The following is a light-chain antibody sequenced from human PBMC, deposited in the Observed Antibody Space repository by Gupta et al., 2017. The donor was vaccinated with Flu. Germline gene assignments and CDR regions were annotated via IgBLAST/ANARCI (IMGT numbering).Light chain of an antibody. Sequence: SDIGTYNLVSWYQQPPAKAPKLLIYEGSERPSGVSSRFSGSKSGNTASLTISGLQAQDEATYYCCSYTGRTPVVFGGGTTVTVL. CDR2: EGS. J-gene: IGLJ2*01. CDR1: SDIGTYNL. V-gene: IGLV2-23*01. CDR3: CSYTGRTPVV.